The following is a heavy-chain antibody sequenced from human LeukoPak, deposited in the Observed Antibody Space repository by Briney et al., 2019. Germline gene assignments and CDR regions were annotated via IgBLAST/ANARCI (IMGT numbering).Heavy chain of an antibody. Sequence: SETLSLTCTVSGGSVSGYYWSWIRQSPGKGLEWIGYIFYTGTTLYSLSLRGRVTMSVDTSENQFSLKLSSVTAADTAMYYCARHDVVPVIRRGFDFWGQGTLVTVSS. CDR1: GGSVSGYY. D-gene: IGHD2-21*02. J-gene: IGHJ4*02. CDR2: IFYTGTT. CDR3: ARHDVVPVIRRGFDF. V-gene: IGHV4-59*08.